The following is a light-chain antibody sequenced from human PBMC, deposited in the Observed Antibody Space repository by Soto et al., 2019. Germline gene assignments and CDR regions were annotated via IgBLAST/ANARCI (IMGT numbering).Light chain of an antibody. CDR2: ATS. CDR3: QKYNDVPFT. CDR1: QGFSNY. V-gene: IGKV1-27*01. Sequence: DIQMTQSPSSLSASVGDRVTITCRASQGFSNYLAWYQQKPGKVPMLLIYATSTLQSGVPSRFSRSGSGTDFTLTISSLQPEDVATYYCQKYNDVPFTFGPGTKVDIK. J-gene: IGKJ3*01.